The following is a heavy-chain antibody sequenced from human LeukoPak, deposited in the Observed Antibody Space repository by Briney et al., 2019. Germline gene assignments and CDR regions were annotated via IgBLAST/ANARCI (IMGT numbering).Heavy chain of an antibody. V-gene: IGHV4-34*01. J-gene: IGHJ4*02. CDR3: ARLRRYYDSSGYYLFFDY. CDR2: INHSGST. D-gene: IGHD3-22*01. Sequence: PSETLSLTCAVYGGSFSGYYWSWIRQPPGKGLEWIGEINHSGSTNYNPSLKSRVTISVDTSKNQLSLKLSSVTAADTAVYYCARLRRYYDSSGYYLFFDYWGQGTLVTVSS. CDR1: GGSFSGYY.